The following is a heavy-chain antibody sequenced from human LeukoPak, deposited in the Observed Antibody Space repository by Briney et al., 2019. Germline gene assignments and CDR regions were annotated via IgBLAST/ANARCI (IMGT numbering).Heavy chain of an antibody. CDR2: IYYSGTT. D-gene: IGHD6-19*01. CDR3: ARRITVAGGWFDP. CDR1: GGSISSSSYT. J-gene: IGHJ5*02. V-gene: IGHV4-39*01. Sequence: PSETLSLNCTVSGGSISSSSYTWGWIRQPPGKGLEWVGTIYYSGTTHYNPSLKSRVTISIDTSKNQFSLKLSSVTAADTAVYFCARRITVAGGWFDPWGQGTLVTVSS.